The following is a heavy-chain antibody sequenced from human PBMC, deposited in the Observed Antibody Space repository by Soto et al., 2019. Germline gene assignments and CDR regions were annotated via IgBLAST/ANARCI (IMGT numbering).Heavy chain of an antibody. CDR3: ASLYSGYDNYYGMDV. CDR2: ISYDGSNK. CDR1: GFTFSSYA. V-gene: IGHV3-30-3*01. J-gene: IGHJ6*02. D-gene: IGHD5-12*01. Sequence: GGSLRLSCAASGFTFSSYAMHWVRQAPGKGLEWVAVISYDGSNKYYADSVKGRFTISRDNSKNTLYLQMNSLRAEDTAVYYCASLYSGYDNYYGMDVWGQGTTVTVSS.